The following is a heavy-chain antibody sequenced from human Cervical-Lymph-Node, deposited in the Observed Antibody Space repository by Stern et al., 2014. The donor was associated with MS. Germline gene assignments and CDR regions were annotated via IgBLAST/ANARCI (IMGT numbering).Heavy chain of an antibody. J-gene: IGHJ4*02. CDR2: MNPNSGNT. V-gene: IGHV1-8*01. D-gene: IGHD2-2*01. CDR1: GYTFTSYD. CDR3: ARVLGCTSISCAYYFDY. Sequence: QVQLVQSGAEVKKPGASVKVSCKASGYTFTSYDINWVRQATGQGLEWMGWMNPNSGNTGYAQKFQGRVTMTRNTSISTAYMELSSLRSEDTAVYYCARVLGCTSISCAYYFDYWGQGTLVAVSS.